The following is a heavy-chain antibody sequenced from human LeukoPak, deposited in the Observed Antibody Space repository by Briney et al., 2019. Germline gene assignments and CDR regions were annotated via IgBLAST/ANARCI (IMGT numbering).Heavy chain of an antibody. CDR1: GGSISSYY. V-gene: IGHV4-4*09. Sequence: SETLSLTCTVSGGSISSYYWSWIRQPPGKGLEWIGYIYTSGSTNYNPSLKSRVTISVGTSKNQFSLKLSSVTAADTAVYYCARHWGITIFGYLDYWGQGTLVTVSS. CDR2: IYTSGST. J-gene: IGHJ4*02. D-gene: IGHD3-3*01. CDR3: ARHWGITIFGYLDY.